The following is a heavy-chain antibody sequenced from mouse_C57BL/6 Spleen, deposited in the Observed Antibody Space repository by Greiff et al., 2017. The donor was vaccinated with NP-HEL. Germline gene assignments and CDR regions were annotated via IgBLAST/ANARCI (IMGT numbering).Heavy chain of an antibody. CDR2: IYPGDGDT. Sequence: QVQLQQSGPELVKPGASVKISCKASGYAFSSSWMNWVKQRPGKGLEWIGRIYPGDGDTNYNGKFKGKATLTADKSSSPAYMQLSSLTAEDSAVYFCAKFYDYDGMDYWGQGTSVTVSS. V-gene: IGHV1-82*01. CDR3: AKFYDYDGMDY. J-gene: IGHJ4*01. CDR1: GYAFSSSW. D-gene: IGHD2-4*01.